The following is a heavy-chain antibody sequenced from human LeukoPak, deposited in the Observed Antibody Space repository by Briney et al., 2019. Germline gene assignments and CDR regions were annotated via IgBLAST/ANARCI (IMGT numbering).Heavy chain of an antibody. D-gene: IGHD3-22*01. CDR3: ARGAGLGYYDSSGYLLDY. J-gene: IGHJ4*02. CDR2: IYHSGST. CDR1: GYSISSGYY. Sequence: SETLSLTCTVSGYSISSGYYWGWIRQPPGKGLEWIGSIYHSGSTYYNPSLKSRVTISVDTSKNQFSLKLSSVTAADTAVYYCARGAGLGYYDSSGYLLDYWGQGTLVTVSS. V-gene: IGHV4-38-2*02.